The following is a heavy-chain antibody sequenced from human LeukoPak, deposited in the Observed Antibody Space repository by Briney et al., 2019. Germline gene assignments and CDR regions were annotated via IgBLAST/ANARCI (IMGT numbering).Heavy chain of an antibody. V-gene: IGHV4-4*02. CDR2: IYDSGST. CDR3: ARGLMMAVAGRGEFHY. J-gene: IGHJ4*02. CDR1: SGSISSTNC. Sequence: PSGTLSLTCAVSSGSISSTNCWTWVRQPPGKGLEWIGEIYDSGSTNYNPSLKSRVTISVDKSKNQFSLKLSSVTAADTAVYYCARGLMMAVAGRGEFHYWGQGTLVTVSS. D-gene: IGHD6-13*01.